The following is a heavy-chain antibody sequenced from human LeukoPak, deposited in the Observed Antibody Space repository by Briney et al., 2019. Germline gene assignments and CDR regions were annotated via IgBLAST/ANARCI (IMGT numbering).Heavy chain of an antibody. CDR2: MNPNSGNT. CDR1: GYTFTSYD. Sequence: ASVKVSCKASGYTFTSYDINWVRQATGQGLEWMGWMNPNSGNTGYAQKFQGRVTMTRDTSTSTVYMELSSLRSEDTAVYYCARGPASITIFGVVIGPFDYWGQGTLVTVSS. V-gene: IGHV1-8*01. D-gene: IGHD3-3*01. CDR3: ARGPASITIFGVVIGPFDY. J-gene: IGHJ4*02.